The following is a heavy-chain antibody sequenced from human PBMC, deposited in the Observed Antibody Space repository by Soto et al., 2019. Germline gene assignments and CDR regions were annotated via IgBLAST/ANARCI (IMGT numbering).Heavy chain of an antibody. V-gene: IGHV3-7*01. D-gene: IGHD6-13*01. Sequence: EVQLVESGGGLVQPGGSLRLSCAASGFTFSSYWMSWVRQAPGKGLQWVANIKQDGSEKYYVDSVKGRFTISRDNAKNSLYLEMNSLSAEDTAVYYCARDVGTPAAGRSYYYGMDVWGQGTTVTVSS. CDR1: GFTFSSYW. J-gene: IGHJ6*02. CDR3: ARDVGTPAAGRSYYYGMDV. CDR2: IKQDGSEK.